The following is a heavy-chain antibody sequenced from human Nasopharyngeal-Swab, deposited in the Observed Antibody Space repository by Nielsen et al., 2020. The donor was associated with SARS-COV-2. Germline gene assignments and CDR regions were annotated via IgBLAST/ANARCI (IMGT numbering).Heavy chain of an antibody. Sequence: SLKISCAASGFTFENYAMHWVRQPPGKGLEWVSGITWNSGNKGYAESVQGRFTISRDNAKNSLYLQMNSLRAEDTAVYFCARGRPLGGYYFGYFDYWGHGTLVTVSS. CDR3: ARGRPLGGYYFGYFDY. V-gene: IGHV3-9*01. J-gene: IGHJ4*01. CDR2: ITWNSGNK. D-gene: IGHD3-3*01. CDR1: GFTFENYA.